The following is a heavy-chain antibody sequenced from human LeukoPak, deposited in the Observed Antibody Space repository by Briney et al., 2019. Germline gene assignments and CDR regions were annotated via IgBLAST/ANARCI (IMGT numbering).Heavy chain of an antibody. J-gene: IGHJ4*02. CDR1: GASTSSRY. CDR3: AQTTGWPGFDF. V-gene: IGHV4-59*08. CDR2: IYNAKNT. Sequence: SETLSLTCSASGASTSSRYWSWIRQFPGGTLEWIAHIYNAKNTKYNPSLTSRVTISVDTSRNQFSLSLTSLTAADTAIYYCAQTTGWPGFDFWGPGALVTVSS. D-gene: IGHD6-19*01.